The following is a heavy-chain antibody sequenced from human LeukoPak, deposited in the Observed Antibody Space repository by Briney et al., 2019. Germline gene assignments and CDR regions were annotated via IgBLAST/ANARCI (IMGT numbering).Heavy chain of an antibody. D-gene: IGHD3-10*01. Sequence: GGSLRLSCAASGFTFSSYWMHWVRQAPGKGLEWVSTIGDSGSTTYYADSVKGRFTISRDNSKNTLYLQMNSLRAEDTAVYYCAKSMGIRGIVISWSLDYWGQGTLVTVSS. CDR3: AKSMGIRGIVISWSLDY. J-gene: IGHJ4*02. CDR2: IGDSGSTT. CDR1: GFTFSSYW. V-gene: IGHV3-23*01.